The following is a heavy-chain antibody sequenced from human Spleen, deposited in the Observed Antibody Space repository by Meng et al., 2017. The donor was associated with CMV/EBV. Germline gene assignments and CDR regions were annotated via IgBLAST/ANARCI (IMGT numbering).Heavy chain of an antibody. D-gene: IGHD6-19*01. CDR3: ARTTSVWYYFDY. Sequence: SETLSLTCTVSGVSISSYYWSWIRQPPGKGLEWIGYISYNGRTNYNPSLKSRVTISVDTSKNQFSLKLNSVTAADMAVYYCARTTSVWYYFDYWGQGTLVTVSS. V-gene: IGHV4-59*01. CDR2: ISYNGRT. CDR1: GVSISSYY. J-gene: IGHJ4*02.